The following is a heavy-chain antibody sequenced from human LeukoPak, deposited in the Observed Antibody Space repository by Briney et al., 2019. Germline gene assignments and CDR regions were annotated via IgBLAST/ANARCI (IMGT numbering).Heavy chain of an antibody. CDR3: ATTEGPFGNYFDY. CDR2: IYPGDSNI. Sequence: GESLTLSCKGSGYTFTSYWIGWVRQMPGKGREGMGIIYPGDSNIRYSPSFEGQVTISADKSISTAYLQWSSLKASDTAMYYCATTEGPFGNYFDYWGQGTLVTVSS. J-gene: IGHJ4*02. D-gene: IGHD3-3*01. CDR1: GYTFTSYW. V-gene: IGHV5-51*01.